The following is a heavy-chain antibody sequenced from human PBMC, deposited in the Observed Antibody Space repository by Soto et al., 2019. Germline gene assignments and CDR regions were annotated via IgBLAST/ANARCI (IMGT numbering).Heavy chain of an antibody. CDR2: ISYDGRNK. J-gene: IGHJ4*02. Sequence: QVQLVESGGGVVQPGRSLRLSCAASGFTFSSYGMHWVRQAPGKGLAWVAVISYDGRNKYYADSVKGRFTISRDNSKNTLYLQMNSLRAEDTAVYYWAKGYSGWRLGNIDYWGQGTLVTVSS. V-gene: IGHV3-30*18. CDR1: GFTFSSYG. D-gene: IGHD6-19*01. CDR3: AKGYSGWRLGNIDY.